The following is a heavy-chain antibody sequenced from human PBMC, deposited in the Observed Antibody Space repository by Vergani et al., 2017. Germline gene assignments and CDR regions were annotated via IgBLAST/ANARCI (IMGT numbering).Heavy chain of an antibody. V-gene: IGHV4-61*02. D-gene: IGHD6-19*01. J-gene: IGHJ2*01. CDR1: GGSISSGSYY. CDR2: IYTSGST. CDR3: ARDDVLVVAGRFLWYFDL. Sequence: QVQLQESGPGLVKPSQTLSLTCTVSGGSISSGSYYWSWIRQPAGKGLERIGRIYTSGSTNYHPSLKSRVTISVDTSKNQFSLKLSSVTAADTAVYYCARDDVLVVAGRFLWYFDLWGRGTLVTVSS.